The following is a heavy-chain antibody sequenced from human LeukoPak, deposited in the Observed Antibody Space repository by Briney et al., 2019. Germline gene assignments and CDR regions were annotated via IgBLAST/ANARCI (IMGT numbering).Heavy chain of an antibody. V-gene: IGHV4-39*01. D-gene: IGHD3-22*01. J-gene: IGHJ6*03. Sequence: SETLSLTCTVSGGSISSSSYYWGWIRQPPGKGLEWIGSIYYSGSTYYNPSLKSRVAISVDTSKNQFSLKLSSVTAADTAVYYCARQGYYDSSGLPAYYYYYMDVWGKGTTVTISS. CDR1: GGSISSSSYY. CDR2: IYYSGST. CDR3: ARQGYYDSSGLPAYYYYYMDV.